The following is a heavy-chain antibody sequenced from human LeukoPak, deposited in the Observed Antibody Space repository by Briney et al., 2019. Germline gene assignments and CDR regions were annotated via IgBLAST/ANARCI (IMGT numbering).Heavy chain of an antibody. CDR1: GFTFGDYA. CDR2: ISSKAYGGTT. V-gene: IGHV3-49*04. J-gene: IGHJ4*02. Sequence: GGSLRLSCTASGFTFGDYAMSWVRQAPGKGLEWVGFISSKAYGGTTEYAASVKGRFTISRDDSKSIAYLQMNSLKTEDTAVYYCTRSSAYCSSTSCYVLDYWGQGTLVTVSS. D-gene: IGHD2-2*01. CDR3: TRSSAYCSSTSCYVLDY.